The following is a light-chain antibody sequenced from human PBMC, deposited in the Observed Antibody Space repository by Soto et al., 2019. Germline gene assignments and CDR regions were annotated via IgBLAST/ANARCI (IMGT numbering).Light chain of an antibody. CDR3: QHYNSYSEA. J-gene: IGKJ1*01. CDR1: QTISSW. CDR2: KAS. Sequence: DIQMTQSPSTLSGSVGDRVTITCRASQTISSWLAWYQQKPGKAPKLLIYKASTLKSGVPSRFSGSGSGTEFTLTISSLQHDDFANYYCQHYNSYSEAFGQGNKVYXK. V-gene: IGKV1-5*03.